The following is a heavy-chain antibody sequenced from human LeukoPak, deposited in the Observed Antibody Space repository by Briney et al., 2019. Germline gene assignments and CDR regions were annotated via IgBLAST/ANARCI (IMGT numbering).Heavy chain of an antibody. CDR3: ARSGRTDYYPFDF. V-gene: IGHV4-59*11. D-gene: IGHD3-9*01. CDR2: IYYTGST. J-gene: IGHJ4*02. Sequence: SETLSLTCTVSGDPISSHYWSWIRQPPGKGLECIGYIYYTGSTNYNPSLKSRVTISIDTSKNQFSLKLSSVTAADTAVYYCARSGRTDYYPFDFWGQGTLVTVSS. CDR1: GDPISSHY.